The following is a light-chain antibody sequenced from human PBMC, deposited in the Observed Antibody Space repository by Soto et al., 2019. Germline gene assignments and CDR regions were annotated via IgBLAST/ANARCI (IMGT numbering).Light chain of an antibody. CDR3: QQYNDWPT. CDR2: GAF. V-gene: IGKV3-20*01. CDR1: QSISSSY. J-gene: IGKJ1*01. Sequence: EIVLTQSPGTLSLSPEERATLSCRASQSISSSYLAWYQQRPGQAPRLLIYGAFNRAAGIPDRFSGSGSGTDFTLTISRLEPEDSAVYYCQQYNDWPTFGQGTKVDIK.